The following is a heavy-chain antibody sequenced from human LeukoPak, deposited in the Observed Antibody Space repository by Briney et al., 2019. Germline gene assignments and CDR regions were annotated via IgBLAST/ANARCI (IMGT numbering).Heavy chain of an antibody. V-gene: IGHV4-34*01. CDR3: ARRPVGATTRYFDY. D-gene: IGHD1-26*01. J-gene: IGHJ4*02. CDR2: INHSGST. Sequence: SETLSLTCAVSGGSFSGYYWSWIRQPPGKGLEWIGEINHSGSTNYNPSLKSRVTISVDTSKNQFSLKLSSVTAADTAVYYCARRPVGATTRYFDYWGQGTLVTVSS. CDR1: GGSFSGYY.